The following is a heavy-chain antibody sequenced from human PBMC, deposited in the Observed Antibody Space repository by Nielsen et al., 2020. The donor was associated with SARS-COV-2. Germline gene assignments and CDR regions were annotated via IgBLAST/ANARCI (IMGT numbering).Heavy chain of an antibody. J-gene: IGHJ4*02. CDR2: IYYSGST. V-gene: IGHV4-39*01. Sequence: GSLRLSCAASGFTFSDYYMSWIRQAPGKGLEWIGSIYYSGSTYYNPSLKSRVTISVDTSKNQFSLKLSSVTAADTAVYYCARQGYSYGPAWGQGTLVTVSS. CDR1: GFTFSDYY. D-gene: IGHD5-18*01. CDR3: ARQGYSYGPA.